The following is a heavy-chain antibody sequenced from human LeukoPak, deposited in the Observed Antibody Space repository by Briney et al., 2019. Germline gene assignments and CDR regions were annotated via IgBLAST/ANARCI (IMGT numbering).Heavy chain of an antibody. Sequence: SETLSLTCTVSGGSISSYYWSWIRQPPGKGLEWIGYMYYSGSPNYNPSLKCRVTMSVDTSKNQFSLKLNSVTAADTAVYYCARGGTYRGGADYWGQGTLVTVSS. V-gene: IGHV4-59*01. CDR1: GGSISSYY. D-gene: IGHD4-11*01. CDR2: MYYSGSP. CDR3: ARGGTYRGGADY. J-gene: IGHJ4*02.